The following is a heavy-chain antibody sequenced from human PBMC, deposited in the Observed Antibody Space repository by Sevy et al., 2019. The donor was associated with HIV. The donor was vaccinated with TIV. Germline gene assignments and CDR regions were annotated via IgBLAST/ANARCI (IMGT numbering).Heavy chain of an antibody. CDR1: GFTFSSYA. CDR2: ISYDGSNK. CDR3: VRAPVAGTRGAFDI. V-gene: IGHV3-30-3*01. D-gene: IGHD6-19*01. Sequence: GGSLRLSCAASGFTFSSYAMHWVRQAPGKGLEWVAVISYDGSNKYYADSVKGRFTISRDNSKNTLYLQMNSLRAEDTAVYYCVRAPVAGTRGAFDIWGQGTMVTVSS. J-gene: IGHJ3*02.